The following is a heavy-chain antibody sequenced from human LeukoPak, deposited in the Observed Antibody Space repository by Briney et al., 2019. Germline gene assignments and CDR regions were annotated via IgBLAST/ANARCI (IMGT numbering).Heavy chain of an antibody. CDR3: ARDSDETFDI. J-gene: IGHJ3*02. CDR1: GFTFSSYA. V-gene: IGHV3-30-3*01. D-gene: IGHD3-10*01. Sequence: PGRSLRLSCAASGFTFSSYAMHWARQAPGKGLEWVAVISYDGSNKYYADSVKGRFTISRDNSKNTLYLQMNSLRAEDTAVYYCARDSDETFDIWGQGTMVTVSS. CDR2: ISYDGSNK.